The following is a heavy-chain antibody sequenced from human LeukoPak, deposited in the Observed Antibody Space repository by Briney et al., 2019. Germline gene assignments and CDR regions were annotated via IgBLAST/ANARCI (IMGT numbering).Heavy chain of an antibody. Sequence: GASVKVSCKASGYTFSNHTLNWVRQAPGQGLEWMGWINTNTGNPTYALGFTGRFVFSLDTSVSTAYLQISNLKAEDTAVYYCAIQDYYDSSGYYWEAFDIWGQGTMVTVSS. CDR2: INTNTGNP. V-gene: IGHV7-4-1*02. CDR1: GYTFSNHT. CDR3: AIQDYYDSSGYYWEAFDI. J-gene: IGHJ3*02. D-gene: IGHD3-22*01.